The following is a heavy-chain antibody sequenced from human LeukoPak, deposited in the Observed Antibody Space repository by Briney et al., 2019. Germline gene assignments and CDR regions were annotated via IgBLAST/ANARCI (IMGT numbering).Heavy chain of an antibody. V-gene: IGHV3-53*01. J-gene: IGHJ4*02. CDR3: AGDSGSFAPVCDY. D-gene: IGHD6-19*01. Sequence: PGGSVRLSCAASGFTVSSYYMSWVRQAPGKGLEWVSVIYSDGSTYYPDSVNGRFTNSRHKPNSTLNLQMNKLRAEDTAVYYCAGDSGSFAPVCDYWGQGTLVTVSP. CDR1: GFTVSSYY. CDR2: IYSDGST.